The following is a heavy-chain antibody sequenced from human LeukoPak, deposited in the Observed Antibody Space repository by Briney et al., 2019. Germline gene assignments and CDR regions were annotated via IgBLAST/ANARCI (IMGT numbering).Heavy chain of an antibody. J-gene: IGHJ4*02. V-gene: IGHV3-21*01. CDR1: GFTFSTYS. D-gene: IGHD1-26*01. CDR3: ASRRGSNRPFDY. CDR2: ISDDSNYI. Sequence: GGSLRLSCAASGFTFSTYSGNWIRQAPGKGLEWVSSISDDSNYILYADSVKGRFTISRDNAKSSLYLQMNSLTAEDSAVYYCASRRGSNRPFDYWGQGTLVTDSS.